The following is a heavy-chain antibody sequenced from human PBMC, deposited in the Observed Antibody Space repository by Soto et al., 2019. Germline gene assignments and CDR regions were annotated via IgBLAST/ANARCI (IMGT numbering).Heavy chain of an antibody. D-gene: IGHD3-10*01. CDR3: ARGREEAGGPFDY. V-gene: IGHV4-30-4*01. CDR1: GASISSGNYY. Sequence: QVQLQESGPGLVKPSQTLSLTCSVSGASISSGNYYWSWIRQPPVKGLEWIGYIYYTGSTYYNPSLRSRITISEDMSKNHFSLRLSSVTAADTAVYYCARGREEAGGPFDYWGQGTLVTVSS. J-gene: IGHJ4*02. CDR2: IYYTGST.